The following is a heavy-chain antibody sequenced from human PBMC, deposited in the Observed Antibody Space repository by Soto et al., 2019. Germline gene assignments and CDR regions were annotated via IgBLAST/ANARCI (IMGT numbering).Heavy chain of an antibody. V-gene: IGHV4-31*03. D-gene: IGHD6-6*01. CDR3: ASSIAARRRDFDY. CDR2: IYYSGST. Sequence: PSETLSLTCTVSGGSISSGGYYWSWIRQHPGKGLEWIGYIYYSGSTYYNPSLKSRVTISVDTSKNQFSLKLSSVTAADTAVYYCASSIAARRRDFDYWGQGTLVTVSS. J-gene: IGHJ4*02. CDR1: GGSISSGGYY.